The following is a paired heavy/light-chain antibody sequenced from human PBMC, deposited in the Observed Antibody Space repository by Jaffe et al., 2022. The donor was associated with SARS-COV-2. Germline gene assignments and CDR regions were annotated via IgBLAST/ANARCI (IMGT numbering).Light chain of an antibody. CDR3: QQYNSYPWT. J-gene: IGKJ1*01. V-gene: IGKV1-5*03. Sequence: DIQMTQSPSTLSASVGDRITITCRASQSISDSLAWYQQNPGKAPKLLIYKASSLESGVPSRFSGSGSGTDFTLTISSVQPDDFATYYCQQYNSYPWTFGQGTKVEIK. CDR2: KAS. CDR1: QSISDS.
Heavy chain of an antibody. CDR1: GFTFSSYA. D-gene: IGHD3-22*01. V-gene: IGHV3-30*03. CDR2: ISYGGTTK. CDR3: ARPRYYDTSGGSKHGLDV. Sequence: QVQLVESGGGVVQPGRSLRLSCAASGFTFSSYAMHWVRQAPGKGLEWVAVISYGGTTKYYGDSVKGRFTISRDNSKNTLFLQMDSLRAEDTAVYYCARPRYYDTSGGSKHGLDVWGQGTTVTVSS. J-gene: IGHJ6*02.